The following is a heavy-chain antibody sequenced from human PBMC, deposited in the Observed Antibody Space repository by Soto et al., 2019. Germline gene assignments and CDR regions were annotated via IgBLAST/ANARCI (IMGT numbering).Heavy chain of an antibody. D-gene: IGHD5-12*01. CDR1: GLTFSSEW. CDR3: MTGYGY. J-gene: IGHJ4*01. V-gene: IGHV3-7*02. CDR2: ISTEGREQ. Sequence: EVQVVESGGGLVQPGGSLRLSCVASGLTFSSEWMNWVRQAPGKGLEWVANISTEGREQRSVDSMKGRSAISRDNAKNSVSRLMNSLRVDDTALYYCMTGYGYWGLGTLVTVSS.